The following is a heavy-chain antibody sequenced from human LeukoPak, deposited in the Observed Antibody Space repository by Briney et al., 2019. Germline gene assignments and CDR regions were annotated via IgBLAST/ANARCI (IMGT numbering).Heavy chain of an antibody. CDR1: GFTFSAYW. CDR2: INSDGSST. D-gene: IGHD2-2*01. CDR3: ARVATTSSKWSLDY. Sequence: PGGSLRLSCAASGFTFSAYWMHWVRQSPGKGLVWFSRINSDGSSTSYADSVKGRFTISRDIPKNTLYPQMNSLRAEDTAVYYCARVATTSSKWSLDYWGQGTLVTVSS. J-gene: IGHJ4*02. V-gene: IGHV3-74*01.